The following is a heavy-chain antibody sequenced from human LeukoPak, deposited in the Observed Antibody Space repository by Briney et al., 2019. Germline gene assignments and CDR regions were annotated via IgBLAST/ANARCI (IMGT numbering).Heavy chain of an antibody. Sequence: ASVKVSCKASGYTFTSYAMHWVRQAPGQRLEWIGWINVAYGSTLYSQKFQGRVTITSDTSASAAYMEMSSLRSDDTAVYYCARENLAGTRDFDYWGQGTLVTVSS. D-gene: IGHD6-19*01. CDR1: GYTFTSYA. CDR2: INVAYGST. CDR3: ARENLAGTRDFDY. V-gene: IGHV1-3*01. J-gene: IGHJ4*02.